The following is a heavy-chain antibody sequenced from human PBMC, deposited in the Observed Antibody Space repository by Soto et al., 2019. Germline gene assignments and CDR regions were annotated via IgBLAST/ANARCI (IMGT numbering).Heavy chain of an antibody. V-gene: IGHV3-23*01. CDR1: GFMFSLYA. CDR2: IGNGGSST. CDR3: AKAKGPRYSSGSYSDY. Sequence: GGSLRLSCAASGFMFSLYAMSWVRQAPGKGLEWVSGIGNGGSSTYYADSVKGRFTVSRDNSKNTLFLQMNSLRAEDTAVYYCAKAKGPRYSSGSYSDYWGQGTLVTVSS. D-gene: IGHD6-19*01. J-gene: IGHJ4*02.